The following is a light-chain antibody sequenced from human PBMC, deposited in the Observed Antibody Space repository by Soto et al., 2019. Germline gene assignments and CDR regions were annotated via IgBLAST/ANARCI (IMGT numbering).Light chain of an antibody. V-gene: IGLV1-40*01. CDR3: QSYDSSLSGWL. J-gene: IGLJ3*02. CDR2: GDS. CDR1: SSNIGAGYN. Sequence: QSVLTHPPSVSGPPGQRVTISGTGSSSNIGAGYNVHWYQQVPGTAPKLLIYGDSNRPSGVPDRFSGSKSGTSASLAITGLQAEDEADYYCQSYDSSLSGWLFGGGTKLTVL.